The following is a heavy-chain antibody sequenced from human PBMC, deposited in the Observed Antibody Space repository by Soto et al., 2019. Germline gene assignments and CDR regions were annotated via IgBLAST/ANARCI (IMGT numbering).Heavy chain of an antibody. D-gene: IGHD3-3*01. CDR1: GGSVSSGSYY. CDR2: IYYSGST. Sequence: PSEPLSLTCTVSGGSVSSGSYYWSWIRQPPGKGLEWIGYIYYSGSTNYNPSLKSRVTISVDTSKDQFSLKLSSVTAADTAVYYCARGVRFLEWSPPLYGMDVWGQGTTVTVSS. V-gene: IGHV4-61*01. CDR3: ARGVRFLEWSPPLYGMDV. J-gene: IGHJ6*02.